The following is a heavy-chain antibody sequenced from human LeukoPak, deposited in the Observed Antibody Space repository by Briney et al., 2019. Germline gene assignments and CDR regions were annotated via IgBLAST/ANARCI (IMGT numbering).Heavy chain of an antibody. CDR1: GGSISSGGYS. J-gene: IGHJ4*02. V-gene: IGHV4-30-2*01. CDR3: ASATVTHYFDY. Sequence: SETLSLTCAASGGSISSGGYSWSWIGQPPGKGLEWIGYIYHSGSTYYNPSLKSRVTISVDRSKNQFSLKLSSVTAADTAVYYCASATVTHYFDYWGQGTLVTVSS. CDR2: IYHSGST. D-gene: IGHD4-17*01.